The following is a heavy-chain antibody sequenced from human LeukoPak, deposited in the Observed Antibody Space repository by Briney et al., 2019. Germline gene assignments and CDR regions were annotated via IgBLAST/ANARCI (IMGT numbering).Heavy chain of an antibody. Sequence: NPGGSLRLSCAASGFSFSSYRMNWVRQAPGKGLEWVSSVSNSGDYIHYADSVKGRFTISRDNSKNTVYLQMNSLSAEDTAVYYCAKNGDRGAYCSGGTCYPYYYYYMDVWGKGTTVTISS. CDR3: AKNGDRGAYCSGGTCYPYYYYYMDV. CDR1: GFSFSSYR. D-gene: IGHD2-15*01. J-gene: IGHJ6*03. CDR2: VSNSGDYI. V-gene: IGHV3-21*04.